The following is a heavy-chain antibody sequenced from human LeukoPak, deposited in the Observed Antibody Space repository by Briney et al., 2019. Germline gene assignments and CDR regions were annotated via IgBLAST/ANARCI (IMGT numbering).Heavy chain of an antibody. CDR3: ATDLPGEMATPWGNYYYDMDV. Sequence: ASVKVSSKASRYTFTGYFMQWVRQALGGGVERMGWLNPNSGVTNTAQKFQRRVTMPRDTSISTAYMDLSRLSSDDTAVYYCATDLPGEMATPWGNYYYDMDVWGQGTTVTVSS. D-gene: IGHD5-24*01. CDR1: RYTFTGYF. V-gene: IGHV1-2*02. CDR2: LNPNSGVT. J-gene: IGHJ6*02.